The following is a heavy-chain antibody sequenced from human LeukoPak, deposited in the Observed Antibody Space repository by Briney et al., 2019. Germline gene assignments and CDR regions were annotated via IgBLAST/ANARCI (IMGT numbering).Heavy chain of an antibody. J-gene: IGHJ3*02. D-gene: IGHD3-3*01. CDR3: ARGRFLEWLSYHDAFDI. CDR1: GGTFSSYA. Sequence: SVKVSCKASGGTFSSYAISWVRQAPGQGLEWMGGIIPIFGTANYAQKFQGRVTITADESTSTAYMELSSLRSEDTAVYYCARGRFLEWLSYHDAFDIWGQGTMVTVSS. V-gene: IGHV1-69*13. CDR2: IIPIFGTA.